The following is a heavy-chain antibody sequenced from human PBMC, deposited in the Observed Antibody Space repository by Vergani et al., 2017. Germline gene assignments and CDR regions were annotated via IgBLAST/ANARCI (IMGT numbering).Heavy chain of an antibody. CDR1: GYSFTSYW. CDR2: IYPGDSDT. Sequence: EVQLVQSGAEVKKPRESLKISCKGSGYSFTSYWIGWVRQMPGKGLEWMGIIYPGDSDTRYSPSFQGQVTISADKAISTAYLQWSSLKASDTAMYYCARHSTGATMVRGVIAWFDPWGQGTLVTVSS. J-gene: IGHJ5*02. D-gene: IGHD3-10*01. CDR3: ARHSTGATMVRGVIAWFDP. V-gene: IGHV5-51*01.